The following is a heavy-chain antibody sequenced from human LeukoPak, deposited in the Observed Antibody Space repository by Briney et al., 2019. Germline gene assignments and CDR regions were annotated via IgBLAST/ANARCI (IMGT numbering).Heavy chain of an antibody. J-gene: IGHJ4*02. D-gene: IGHD2-2*01. V-gene: IGHV1-8*01. CDR1: GYTFTSYD. CDR3: VRGGAHDQLLPPY. Sequence: GASVKVSCKASGYTFTSYDINWVRQATGQGLEWMGWMNPNSGNTGHAQKFQGRVTMTRNTSISTAYMELSSLRSEDTAVYYCVRGGAHDQLLPPYWGQGTLVTVSS. CDR2: MNPNSGNT.